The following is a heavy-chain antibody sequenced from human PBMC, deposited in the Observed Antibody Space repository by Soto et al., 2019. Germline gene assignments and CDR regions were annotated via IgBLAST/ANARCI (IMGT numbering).Heavy chain of an antibody. D-gene: IGHD2-21*01. Sequence: QVQLVQSGAEMKKPGSSVQVSCKASGGGNLRDYRTTWVRQAPGQGLEWMGGIIPKLGSANYAQNFQGRVTITADESTGNVKMERRSLRSEDTAVYYCARGGDGYSFGAVYWGQGTPVTVSS. J-gene: IGHJ4*02. CDR2: IIPKLGSA. CDR3: ARGGDGYSFGAVY. V-gene: IGHV1-69*01. CDR1: GGGNLRDYR.